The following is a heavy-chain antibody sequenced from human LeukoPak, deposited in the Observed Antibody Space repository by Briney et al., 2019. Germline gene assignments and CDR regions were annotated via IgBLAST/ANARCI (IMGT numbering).Heavy chain of an antibody. CDR3: ARDLTVGATAY. V-gene: IGHV3-7*01. CDR1: GFTFSSYW. Sequence: GGSLRLSYAASGFTFSSYWMSWVRQAPGKGLEWVANIKQDGSEKYYVDSVKGRFTISRDNAKNSLYLQMNSLRAEDTAVYYCARDLTVGATAYWGQGTLVTVSS. D-gene: IGHD1-26*01. J-gene: IGHJ4*02. CDR2: IKQDGSEK.